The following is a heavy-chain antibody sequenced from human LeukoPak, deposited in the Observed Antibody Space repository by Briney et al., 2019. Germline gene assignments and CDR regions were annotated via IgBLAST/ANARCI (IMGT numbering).Heavy chain of an antibody. D-gene: IGHD3-3*01. Sequence: SETLSLTCAVNDGSLSDYHWNYIRQPPGKGLEWIGYIYYSGSTNYNPSLKSRVTISVDRSKNQFSLKLSSVTAADTAVYYCAREGVEGWFDIWGQGTMVTVSS. V-gene: IGHV4-34*11. CDR1: DGSLSDYH. CDR2: IYYSGST. J-gene: IGHJ3*02. CDR3: AREGVEGWFDI.